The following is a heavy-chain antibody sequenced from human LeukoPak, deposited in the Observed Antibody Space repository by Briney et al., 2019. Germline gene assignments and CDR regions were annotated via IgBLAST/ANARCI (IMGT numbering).Heavy chain of an antibody. J-gene: IGHJ5*02. Sequence: GGSLRLSCAASGFIFSSYSMNWVRQAPGKGLERISYISGGGGNIHYADSVEGRFTISRDNAKNSLYLQMNSLRAEDTAVYYCARQAIEYSYGANWFDPWGQGTLVTVSS. V-gene: IGHV3-48*01. CDR3: ARQAIEYSYGANWFDP. D-gene: IGHD5-18*01. CDR1: GFIFSSYS. CDR2: ISGGGGNI.